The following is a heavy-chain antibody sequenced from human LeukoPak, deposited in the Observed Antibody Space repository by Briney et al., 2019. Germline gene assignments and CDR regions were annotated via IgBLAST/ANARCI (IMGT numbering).Heavy chain of an antibody. V-gene: IGHV1-69*06. CDR1: GGTFSSYA. D-gene: IGHD2-15*01. CDR2: IIPIFGTA. CDR3: ARGVVSNVYHMDV. J-gene: IGHJ6*03. Sequence: GASVKVSCKASGGTFSSYAISWVRQAPGQGLEWMGGIIPIFGTANYAQKFQGRVTITADKSTSTAYMELSSLRSEDTAVYFCARGVVSNVYHMDVWGKGTTVTISS.